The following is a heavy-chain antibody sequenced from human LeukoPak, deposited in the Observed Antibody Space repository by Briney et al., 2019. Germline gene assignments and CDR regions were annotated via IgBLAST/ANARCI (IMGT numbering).Heavy chain of an antibody. J-gene: IGHJ4*02. CDR1: GYTFTGHY. V-gene: IGHV1-2*02. CDR3: ARDSYYGDSRSLHFDY. Sequence: ASVKVSCKASGYTFTGHYMHWARQAPGQGLEWMGWINPNSGGTNYAQKFQGRVTMTRDASITTVYMELSRLRSDDTAIYYCARDSYYGDSRSLHFDYWGQGTLVTVSS. CDR2: INPNSGGT. D-gene: IGHD4-17*01.